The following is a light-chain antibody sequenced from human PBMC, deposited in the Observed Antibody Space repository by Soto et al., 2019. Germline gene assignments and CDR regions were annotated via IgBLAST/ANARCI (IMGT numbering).Light chain of an antibody. CDR1: QRVSSNN. J-gene: IGKJ3*01. V-gene: IGKV3-20*01. CDR3: QKYGRSPFT. CDR2: GAS. Sequence: EIVLTQSPGTLSLSPGERATLACRASQRVSSNNLAWYQQRPDPAPRAVIYGASTRATCIPERFSGSGSGTDFTLTISRLEPEDCAVYYCQKYGRSPFTFGPGTKVDLK.